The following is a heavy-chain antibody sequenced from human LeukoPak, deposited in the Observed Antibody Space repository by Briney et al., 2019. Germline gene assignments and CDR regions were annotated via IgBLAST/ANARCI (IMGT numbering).Heavy chain of an antibody. Sequence: PSETLSLTCTVSGYSISSGYYWGWIRQPPGKGLEWIGSIYHSGSTYYNPSLKSRVTISVDTSKNQFSLKLSSVAAADTAVYYCARAPYSNPSQYYFDSWGQGTLVTVSS. CDR2: IYHSGST. D-gene: IGHD4-11*01. J-gene: IGHJ4*02. V-gene: IGHV4-38-2*02. CDR3: ARAPYSNPSQYYFDS. CDR1: GYSISSGYY.